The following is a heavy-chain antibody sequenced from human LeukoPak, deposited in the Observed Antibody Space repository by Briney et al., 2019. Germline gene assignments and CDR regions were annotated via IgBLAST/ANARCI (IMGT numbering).Heavy chain of an antibody. J-gene: IGHJ4*02. CDR1: GFTFSNYE. Sequence: GGSLRLSCAASGFTFSNYEMNWVRQAPGKGLDWVAYISRGGRTVDYADSVKGRFTISRDSAKNALYLQMNSLRAEDTAVYYCARGHYDSSGYYIGPFDYWGQGTLVTVFS. CDR2: ISRGGRTV. V-gene: IGHV3-48*03. D-gene: IGHD3-22*01. CDR3: ARGHYDSSGYYIGPFDY.